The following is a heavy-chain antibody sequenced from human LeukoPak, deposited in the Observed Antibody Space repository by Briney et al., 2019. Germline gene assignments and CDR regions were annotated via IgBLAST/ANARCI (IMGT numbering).Heavy chain of an antibody. J-gene: IGHJ4*02. V-gene: IGHV3-7*01. D-gene: IGHD5-12*01. Sequence: GGSLRLSCAASGFTFSRYWMSWVRQAPGKGLEWVANINQDGSEEYYVDSVKGRFTIFRDNAQNSLYLQMNSLRAEDTAVYYCALVDGYSNKNWGQGTLVTVSS. CDR1: GFTFSRYW. CDR3: ALVDGYSNKN. CDR2: INQDGSEE.